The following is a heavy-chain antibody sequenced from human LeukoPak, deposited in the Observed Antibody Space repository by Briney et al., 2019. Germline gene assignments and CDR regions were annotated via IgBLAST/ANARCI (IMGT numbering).Heavy chain of an antibody. J-gene: IGHJ3*02. CDR2: IYYSGST. CDR1: GGSISSYY. V-gene: IGHV4-59*01. D-gene: IGHD1-26*01. CDR3: ARDLWERAFDI. Sequence: SETLSLTCTVSGGSISSYYWSWIRQPPGKGLEWIGYIYYSGSTNYNPSLKSRVTISVDTSKNQFSLKLSSVTAADTAVYYCARDLWERAFDIWGQGTMVTVS.